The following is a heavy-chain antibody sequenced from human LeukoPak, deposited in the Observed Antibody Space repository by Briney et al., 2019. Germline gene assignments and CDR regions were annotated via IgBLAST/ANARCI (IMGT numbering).Heavy chain of an antibody. V-gene: IGHV1-2*02. Sequence: GASVKVSCKASGYTFTGYYMHWVRQAPGQGLEWMGWINPNSGGTNYAQKFQGRVTMTRDTSISTAYMELSRLRSDDTAVYYCARDSIFLGSYYYYYYGMDVWGQGTTVTVSS. CDR2: INPNSGGT. J-gene: IGHJ6*02. CDR3: ARDSIFLGSYYYYYYGMDV. D-gene: IGHD2-21*01. CDR1: GYTFTGYY.